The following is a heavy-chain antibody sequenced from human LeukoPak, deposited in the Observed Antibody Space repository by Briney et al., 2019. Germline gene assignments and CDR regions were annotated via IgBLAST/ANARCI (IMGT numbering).Heavy chain of an antibody. J-gene: IGHJ5*02. CDR1: GFTFSSYG. V-gene: IGHV3-30*02. CDR3: ARGALGSYYNVGWFDP. CDR2: IRYDGSNK. D-gene: IGHD3-10*01. Sequence: GGSLRLSCAASGFTFSSYGMHWVRQAPGKGLEWVAFIRYDGSNKYYADSVKGRFTISRDNSKNTLYLQMNSLRAEDTAVYYCARGALGSYYNVGWFDPWGQGTLVTVSS.